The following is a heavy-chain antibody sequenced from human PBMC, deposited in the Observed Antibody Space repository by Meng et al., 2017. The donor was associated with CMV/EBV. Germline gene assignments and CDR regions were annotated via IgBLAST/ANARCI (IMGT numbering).Heavy chain of an antibody. CDR1: GFTFSSYD. CDR3: AREPGYCSSTSCYTSHYYYGMDV. J-gene: IGHJ6*02. CDR2: IGTAGDT. V-gene: IGHV3-13*01. Sequence: GESLKISCAASGFTFSSYDMHWVRQATGKGLEWVSAIGTAGDTYYPGSVKGRFTISRENAKNSLYLQMNSLRAGDTAVYYCAREPGYCSSTSCYTSHYYYGMDVWGQGTTVTVSS. D-gene: IGHD2-2*02.